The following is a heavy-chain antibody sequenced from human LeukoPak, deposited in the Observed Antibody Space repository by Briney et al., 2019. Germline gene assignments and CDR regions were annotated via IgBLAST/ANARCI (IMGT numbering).Heavy chain of an antibody. V-gene: IGHV1-18*01. CDR2: VSGYNGNT. CDR1: GYTFTYYG. J-gene: IGHJ3*01. Sequence: ASVKVSCKASGYTFTYYGINWVRLAPGQGPEWMGWVSGYNGNTGYAQNFQGRLTLTTDTSTNIAYMELMRLRSDDTAVYYCAREVDSAMVNAFDFWGQGTLVTVSS. CDR3: AREVDSAMVNAFDF. D-gene: IGHD5-18*01.